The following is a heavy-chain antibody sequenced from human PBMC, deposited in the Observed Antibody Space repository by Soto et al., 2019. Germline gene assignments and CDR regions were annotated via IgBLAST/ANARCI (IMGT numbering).Heavy chain of an antibody. CDR2: INAGNGNT. CDR1: GYTFTSYA. D-gene: IGHD5-18*01. J-gene: IGHJ5*02. CDR3: ARVWDVDTAIVPFDP. Sequence: QVQLVQSGAEVKKPGASVKVSCKASGYTFTSYAMHWVRQAPGQRHEWMGWINAGNGNTKYSQKFQGRVTITRDTSASTAYMELSILRSEDTAVYYCARVWDVDTAIVPFDPWGQGTLVTVSS. V-gene: IGHV1-3*01.